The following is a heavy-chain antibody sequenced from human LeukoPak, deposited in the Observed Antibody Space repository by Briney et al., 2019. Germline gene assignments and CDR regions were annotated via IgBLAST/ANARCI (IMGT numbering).Heavy chain of an antibody. D-gene: IGHD3-10*01. CDR3: AQTHYCGSGSYVY. CDR2: IYYSGST. Sequence: SETLSLTCTVSGGSISSSSYNWGWIRQPPGKGLDWIGSIYYSGSTYYNPSLKSRVTISVDTSKNQFSLKLSSVTAADTAVYYCAQTHYCGSGSYVYWGQGTLVTVSS. J-gene: IGHJ1*01. CDR1: GGSISSSSYN. V-gene: IGHV4-39*07.